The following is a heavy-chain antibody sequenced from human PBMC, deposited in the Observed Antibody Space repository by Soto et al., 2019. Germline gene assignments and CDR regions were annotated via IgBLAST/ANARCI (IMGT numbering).Heavy chain of an antibody. CDR2: ISYDGSNK. CDR3: ASVGAGKQQLVPPDV. V-gene: IGHV3-30-3*01. Sequence: GGSXRLSCAASGFTFSSYAMHWVRQAPGKGLEWVAVISYDGSNKYYADSVKGRFTISRDNSKNTLYLQMNSLRAEDTAVYYCASVGAGKQQLVPPDVWGQGTTVTVSS. D-gene: IGHD6-13*01. J-gene: IGHJ6*01. CDR1: GFTFSSYA.